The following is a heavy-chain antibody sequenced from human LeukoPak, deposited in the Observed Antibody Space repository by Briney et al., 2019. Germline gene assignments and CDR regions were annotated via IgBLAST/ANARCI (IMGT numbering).Heavy chain of an antibody. CDR2: ISYDGSNK. D-gene: IGHD5-12*01. V-gene: IGHV3-30*07. CDR1: GFTFSSYA. CDR3: ASGYGGGYSGYDWSVGDY. J-gene: IGHJ4*02. Sequence: PGGSLRLSCAVSGFTFSSYAMHWVRQAPGKGLEWVAVISYDGSNKYYAGSVNGRFTISRDNSKNTLYLQMNSLRAEDTAVYYCASGYGGGYSGYDWSVGDYWGQGTLVTVSS.